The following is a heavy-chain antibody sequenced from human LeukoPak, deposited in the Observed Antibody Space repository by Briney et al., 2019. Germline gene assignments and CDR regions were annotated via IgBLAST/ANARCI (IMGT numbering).Heavy chain of an antibody. CDR1: GGSISSYY. V-gene: IGHV4-59*12. CDR2: IYYSGST. D-gene: IGHD3-22*01. J-gene: IGHJ3*02. CDR3: AREGGPYYYDSSGYYSSIRNAFDI. Sequence: SETLSLTCTVSGGSISSYYWSWIRQPPGKGLEWIGYIYYSGSTYYNPSLKSRVTISVDTSKNQFSLKLSAVTAADTAVYYCAREGGPYYYDSSGYYSSIRNAFDIWGQGTMVTVSS.